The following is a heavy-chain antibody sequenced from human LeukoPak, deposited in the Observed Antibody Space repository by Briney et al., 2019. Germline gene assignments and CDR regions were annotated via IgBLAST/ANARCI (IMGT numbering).Heavy chain of an antibody. CDR3: ARVGYNYGPSHFQH. D-gene: IGHD5-18*01. V-gene: IGHV4-34*01. CDR1: GGAFSGYY. CDR2: INHSGST. J-gene: IGHJ1*01. Sequence: SETLSLTCAVYGGAFSGYYWSWFRQPPGKGLEWIGEINHSGSTNYNPSLKSRVTISVDTSKNQFSLKLSSVTAADTAVYYCARVGYNYGPSHFQHWGQGTLVTVSS.